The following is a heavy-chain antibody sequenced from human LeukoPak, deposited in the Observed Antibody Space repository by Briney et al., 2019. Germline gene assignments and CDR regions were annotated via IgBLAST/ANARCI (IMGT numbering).Heavy chain of an antibody. Sequence: GGSLRLSCAASGFTFSGSAMHWVRQASGKGLEWVGRIRSKANSYATAYAASVKGRFTISRDDSKNTAYLQMNSLKTEDTAMYYCAKTPKNYDSSGGGGLDYLGRGTLVTVSS. CDR3: AKTPKNYDSSGGGGLDY. CDR1: GFTFSGSA. J-gene: IGHJ4*02. D-gene: IGHD3-22*01. CDR2: IRSKANSYAT. V-gene: IGHV3-73*01.